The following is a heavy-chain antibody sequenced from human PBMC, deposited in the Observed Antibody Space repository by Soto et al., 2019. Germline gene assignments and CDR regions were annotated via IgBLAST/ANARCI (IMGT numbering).Heavy chain of an antibody. CDR2: IIPIFGKT. CDR1: GGTFSSHA. D-gene: IGHD3-22*01. V-gene: IGHV1-69*06. CDR3: AIAPLDISGYYSPSTFDH. Sequence: SVKVSCKASGGTFSSHAISWVRQAPGQGLEWMGGIIPIFGKTNYAQQFQGRVTNTADKSTSTAYMELSSLRSKDTAVYFRAIAPLDISGYYSPSTFDHWGQGSLVTAPQ. J-gene: IGHJ4*02.